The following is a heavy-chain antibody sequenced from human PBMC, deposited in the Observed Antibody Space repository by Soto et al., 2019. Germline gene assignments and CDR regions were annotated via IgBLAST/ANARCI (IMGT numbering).Heavy chain of an antibody. Sequence: PGGSLRLSCAASGFTFSRYAMSWVRQAPGKGLEWVSTLSGSGESTYYADSVKGRFTISRDNSRNTLYLQMNRLRAEDTAVYFCTNCGGDNVDYWGQGTRVTVSS. D-gene: IGHD2-21*02. CDR1: GFTFSRYA. CDR3: TNCGGDNVDY. V-gene: IGHV3-23*01. J-gene: IGHJ4*02. CDR2: LSGSGEST.